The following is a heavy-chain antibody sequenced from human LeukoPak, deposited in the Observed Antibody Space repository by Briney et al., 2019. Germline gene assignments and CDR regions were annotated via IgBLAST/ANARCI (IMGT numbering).Heavy chain of an antibody. CDR1: GYTFTGYY. Sequence: ASVKVSCKTSGYTFTGYYMHWVRQAPGQGLEWMGWINPNSGGTNYAQKFQGRVTMTRDTSISTAYMELTRLRSDDTAGYYCARDLRTAVAGNWFDPWGQGTLVTVSS. CDR2: INPNSGGT. V-gene: IGHV1-2*02. CDR3: ARDLRTAVAGNWFDP. D-gene: IGHD6-19*01. J-gene: IGHJ5*02.